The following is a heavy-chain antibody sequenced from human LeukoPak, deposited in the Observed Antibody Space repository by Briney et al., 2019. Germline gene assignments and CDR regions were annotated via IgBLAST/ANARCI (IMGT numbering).Heavy chain of an antibody. CDR2: ISDTATDI. V-gene: IGHV3-21*01. CDR1: GFTFTSFS. J-gene: IGHJ3*02. D-gene: IGHD3-22*01. Sequence: GGSLRLSCAASGFTFTSFSMSWVRQAPGKGLEWVSPISDTATDIYYADSVKGRFTISRDNAKNSLYLQMNSLRAEDTAVYYCAKDRFDYDSSGYPYDIWGQGTMVTVSS. CDR3: AKDRFDYDSSGYPYDI.